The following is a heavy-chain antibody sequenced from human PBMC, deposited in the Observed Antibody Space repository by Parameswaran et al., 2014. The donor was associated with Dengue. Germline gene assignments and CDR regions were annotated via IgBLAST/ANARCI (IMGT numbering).Heavy chain of an antibody. Sequence: RWIRQPPGKGLEWVSVIYSGGNTYYADSVKGRFTIYRDNSKNTLYLQMNSLRAEDTAVYYCARAPTADWGHFDYWGQGTLVTVSS. V-gene: IGHV3-53*01. J-gene: IGHJ4*02. CDR2: IYSGGNT. CDR3: ARAPTADWGHFDY. D-gene: IGHD7-27*01.